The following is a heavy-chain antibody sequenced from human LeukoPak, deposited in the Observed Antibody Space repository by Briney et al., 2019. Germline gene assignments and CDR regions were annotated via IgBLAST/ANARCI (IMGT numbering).Heavy chain of an antibody. D-gene: IGHD3-9*01. J-gene: IGHJ4*02. V-gene: IGHV1-18*01. CDR3: ARYLNYVNLGYDILADVGYYFDY. CDR2: ISPHNGNT. CDR1: GYTFTMYG. Sequence: GASVKLSCKASGYTFTMYGISRVRQAPGPGLQWLGWISPHNGNTKYAQALQGRVSMTTDTSTSTAYLGLRSLRCDDTAIYYCARYLNYVNLGYDILADVGYYFDYWGQGYLVTVSS.